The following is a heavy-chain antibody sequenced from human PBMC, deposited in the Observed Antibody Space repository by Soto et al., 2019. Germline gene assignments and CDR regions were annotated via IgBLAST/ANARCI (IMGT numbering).Heavy chain of an antibody. CDR1: GGSISSSNW. J-gene: IGHJ4*02. CDR2: IYHSGST. Sequence: NPSETLSLTCAVSGGSISSSNWWSWVRQPPGKGLEWIGEIYHSGSTNYNPSLKSRVTISVDKSKNQFSLKLSSVTAADTAVYYCARLAIAVAGRTFDYWGQGILVTVSS. D-gene: IGHD6-19*01. CDR3: ARLAIAVAGRTFDY. V-gene: IGHV4-4*02.